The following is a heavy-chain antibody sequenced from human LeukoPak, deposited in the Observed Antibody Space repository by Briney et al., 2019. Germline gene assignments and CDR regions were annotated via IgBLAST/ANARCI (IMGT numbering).Heavy chain of an antibody. CDR3: ARDLIHRSGEADY. Sequence: GGSLRLSCAASGFTFSDYYMSWIRQAPGKGLEWVSYISSSSSYTNYADSVKGRFTISRDNAKNSLYLQMNNLRAEDTAVYYCARDLIHRSGEADYWGQGTLVTVSS. CDR1: GFTFSDYY. J-gene: IGHJ4*02. CDR2: ISSSSSYT. D-gene: IGHD3-22*01. V-gene: IGHV3-11*05.